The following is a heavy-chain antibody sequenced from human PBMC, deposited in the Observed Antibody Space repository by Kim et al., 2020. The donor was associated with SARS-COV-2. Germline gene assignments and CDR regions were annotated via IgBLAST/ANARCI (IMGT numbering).Heavy chain of an antibody. V-gene: IGHV1-18*04. CDR2: ISAYNGNT. CDR1: GYTFTSYG. D-gene: IGHD2-15*01. Sequence: ASVKVSCKASGYTFTSYGISWVRQAPGQGLEWMGWISAYNGNTNYAQKLQGRVTMTTDTSTSTAYMELRSLRSDDTAVYYCARDSGRVVHWYFDLWGRGTLVTVSS. J-gene: IGHJ2*01. CDR3: ARDSGRVVHWYFDL.